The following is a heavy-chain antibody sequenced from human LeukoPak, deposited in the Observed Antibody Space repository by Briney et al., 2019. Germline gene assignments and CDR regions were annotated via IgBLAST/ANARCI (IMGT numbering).Heavy chain of an antibody. CDR3: ARVGHPYSSSWYVFDP. J-gene: IGHJ5*02. Sequence: ASVKVSCKASGYTFTSYGISWVRQAPGQGLEWMGWISAYNGNTNYAQKLQGRVTMTTDTSTSTAYMELRSLRSDDTAAYYCARVGHPYSSSWYVFDPWGQGTLVTVSS. V-gene: IGHV1-18*01. D-gene: IGHD6-13*01. CDR1: GYTFTSYG. CDR2: ISAYNGNT.